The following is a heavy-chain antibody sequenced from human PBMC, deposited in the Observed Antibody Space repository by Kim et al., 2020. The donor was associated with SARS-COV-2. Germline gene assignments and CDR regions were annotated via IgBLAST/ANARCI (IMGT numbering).Heavy chain of an antibody. J-gene: IGHJ4*02. Sequence: SETLSLTCTVSGGSISSGGYYWSWIRQHPGKGLEWIGYIYYSGSTYYNPSLKSRVTISVDTSKNQFSLKLSSVTAADTAVYYCARDVDYAEGKRYFDYWGQGTLVTVSS. D-gene: IGHD4-17*01. CDR1: GGSISSGGYY. V-gene: IGHV4-31*03. CDR3: ARDVDYAEGKRYFDY. CDR2: IYYSGST.